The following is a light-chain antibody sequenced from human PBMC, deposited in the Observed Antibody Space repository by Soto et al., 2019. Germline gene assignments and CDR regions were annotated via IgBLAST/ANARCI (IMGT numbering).Light chain of an antibody. Sequence: EIVLTQSPGTLSLSPGERATLSCRASQSVSSSYLAWYQQKPGQAPRLLIYDASNRATGIPARFSGSGSGTDFTLTISSLEPDDFAVYYCQQRSNFITFGQGTRLEIK. CDR1: QSVSSSY. J-gene: IGKJ5*01. CDR2: DAS. V-gene: IGKV3D-20*02. CDR3: QQRSNFIT.